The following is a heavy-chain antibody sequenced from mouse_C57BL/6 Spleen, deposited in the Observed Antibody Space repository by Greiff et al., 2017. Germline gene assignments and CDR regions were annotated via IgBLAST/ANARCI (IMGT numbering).Heavy chain of an antibody. CDR2: IDPSDSET. V-gene: IGHV1-52*01. CDR3: ARDSYYGNLAY. J-gene: IGHJ3*01. CDR1: GYTFTSYW. Sequence: QVQLQQSGAELVRPGSSVKLSCKASGYTFTSYWMHWVKQRPIQGLEWICNIDPSDSETHYNQKFKDKATLTVDESSSTAYMQLSSLTSEDSAVYYCARDSYYGNLAYWGQGTLVTVSA. D-gene: IGHD2-10*01.